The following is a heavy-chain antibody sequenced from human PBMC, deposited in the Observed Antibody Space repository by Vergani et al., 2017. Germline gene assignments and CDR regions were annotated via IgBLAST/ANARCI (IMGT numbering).Heavy chain of an antibody. V-gene: IGHV4-61*02. CDR3: AILYSSGLPRIYY. CDR2: IYTSGST. D-gene: IGHD6-19*01. J-gene: IGHJ4*02. Sequence: QVQLQESGPGLVKPSQTLSLTCTVSGGSISSGSYYWSWIRQPAGKGLEWIGRIYTSGSTNYNPSLKSRVTISVDTSKNQFSLKLSSVAAADTAVYYCAILYSSGLPRIYYWGQGTLVTVSS. CDR1: GGSISSGSYY.